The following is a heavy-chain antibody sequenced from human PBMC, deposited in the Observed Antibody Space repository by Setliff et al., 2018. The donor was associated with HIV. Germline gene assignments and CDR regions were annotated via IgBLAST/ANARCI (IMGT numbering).Heavy chain of an antibody. J-gene: IGHJ6*03. CDR2: INHSGST. D-gene: IGHD3-22*01. V-gene: IGHV4-34*01. CDR3: ARKSYYYDSGGYHNYMDV. CDR1: GGSFSSYY. Sequence: SETLSLTCAVYGGSFSSYYWSWIRQPPGKGLEWIGEINHSGSTNYNPSLKSRVTVSKDTTKNQLSLRLSSVTAADTAVYYCARKSYYYDSGGYHNYMDVWGKGTTVTVSS.